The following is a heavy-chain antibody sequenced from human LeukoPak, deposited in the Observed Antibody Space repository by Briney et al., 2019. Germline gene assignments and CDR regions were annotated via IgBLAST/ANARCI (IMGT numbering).Heavy chain of an antibody. CDR2: IYPGDSDT. Sequence: GESLKISCQVSGYTLSRYSIGWMRQMPGKGLEWMGIIYPGDSDTRYSPSFQGQVTISADKSISTAYLQWSSLKASDTAMYYCARPPNYYDSSGPLRYWGQGTLVTVSS. CDR1: GYTLSRYS. J-gene: IGHJ1*01. CDR3: ARPPNYYDSSGPLRY. D-gene: IGHD3-22*01. V-gene: IGHV5-51*01.